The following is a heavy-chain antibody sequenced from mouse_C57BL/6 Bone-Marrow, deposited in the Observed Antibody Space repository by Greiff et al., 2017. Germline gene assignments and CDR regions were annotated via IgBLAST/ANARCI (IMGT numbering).Heavy chain of an antibody. D-gene: IGHD1-1*01. Sequence: EVMLVESGGGFVKPGGSLKLSCAASGFTFSSYAMSWVRQTPEKRLEWVATISDGGSYTYYTDNVKGRFTISRDNAKNNLYLQMSHLKSEDTAMYYCARAWGYYGNYFDYWGQGTTLTVSS. CDR2: ISDGGSYT. V-gene: IGHV5-4*03. J-gene: IGHJ2*01. CDR3: ARAWGYYGNYFDY. CDR1: GFTFSSYA.